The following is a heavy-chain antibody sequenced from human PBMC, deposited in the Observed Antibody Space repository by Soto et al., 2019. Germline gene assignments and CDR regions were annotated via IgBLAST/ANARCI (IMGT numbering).Heavy chain of an antibody. CDR1: GLSVYTDY. CDR2: IFSGDNT. Sequence: EVPLVESGGGLIQPGGSLRLSCAASGLSVYTDYMTWVRQAPGKGLEYVSVIFSGDNTFYADSVKGRFTISRDNSKNTLYLQRSNLRAEDTAVYYCARGGGYCSGGGCYPHECDPWGQGTLVSVSS. CDR3: ARGGGYCSGGGCYPHECDP. V-gene: IGHV3-53*01. D-gene: IGHD2-15*01. J-gene: IGHJ5*02.